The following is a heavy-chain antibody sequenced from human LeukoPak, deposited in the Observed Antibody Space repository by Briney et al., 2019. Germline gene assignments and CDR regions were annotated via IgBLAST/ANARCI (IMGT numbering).Heavy chain of an antibody. J-gene: IGHJ4*02. V-gene: IGHV4-61*01. CDR1: GGSIGGNSY. Sequence: PSETLSLTCTVSGGSIGGNSYWSWIRQPPGKGPEWIGHISNSGSTCYSPSLSSQVTISLDTSKNQFSLKLRSVTAADTAVYYCARGGASSIPLDYWGRGTLVTVSS. D-gene: IGHD1-26*01. CDR2: ISNSGST. CDR3: ARGGASSIPLDY.